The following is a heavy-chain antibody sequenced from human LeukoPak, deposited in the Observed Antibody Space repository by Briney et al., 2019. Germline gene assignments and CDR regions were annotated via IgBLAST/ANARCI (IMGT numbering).Heavy chain of an antibody. CDR2: IYFSGST. CDR3: ARGYSSSWYLNWFDP. D-gene: IGHD6-13*01. J-gene: IGHJ5*02. CDR1: GGSISSYY. Sequence: SETLSLTCTVSGGSISSYYWSWIRQPPGKGLEWIGYIYFSGSTNCNPSLKSRVTISVDTSKNQFSLKMSSVTAADTAVYYCARGYSSSWYLNWFDPWGQGTLVTVSS. V-gene: IGHV4-59*01.